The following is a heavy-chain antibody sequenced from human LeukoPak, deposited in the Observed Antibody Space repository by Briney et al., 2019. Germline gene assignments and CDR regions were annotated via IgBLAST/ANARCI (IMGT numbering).Heavy chain of an antibody. Sequence: SETLPLTCTVSGASISSTGYYWGWIRRSPGKRLEWIGSLFNSAVTYYSPSLKSRVSTSVDTSNNHFSLRLTSLTAADTAIYYCARHRVASAYSSFDYWGQGTLVTVSS. CDR1: GASISSTGYY. CDR2: LFNSAVT. D-gene: IGHD2-15*01. CDR3: ARHRVASAYSSFDY. J-gene: IGHJ4*02. V-gene: IGHV4-39*01.